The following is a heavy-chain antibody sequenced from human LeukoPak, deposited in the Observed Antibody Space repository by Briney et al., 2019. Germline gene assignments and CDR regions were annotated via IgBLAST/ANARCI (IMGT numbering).Heavy chain of an antibody. D-gene: IGHD3-9*01. CDR1: GGSISGYY. V-gene: IGHV4-59*01. J-gene: IGHJ4*02. CDR3: ARTNFDWTSHDY. Sequence: PSETLSLTCTVSGGSISGYYWSWIRQPPGKGLEWIGNIYYSGSTNYNPSLKSRVTISVDTSKSQFSLKLSSVTAADTAVYYCARTNFDWTSHDYWGQGTLVTVSS. CDR2: IYYSGST.